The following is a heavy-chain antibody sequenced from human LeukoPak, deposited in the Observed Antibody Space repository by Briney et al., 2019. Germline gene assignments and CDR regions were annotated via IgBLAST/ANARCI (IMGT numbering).Heavy chain of an antibody. J-gene: IGHJ4*02. CDR2: INHSGST. D-gene: IGHD3-10*01. V-gene: IGHV4-34*01. CDR1: GGSFSGYY. Sequence: SETLSLTCAVYGGSFSGYYWSWIRQPPGKGLEWIGEINHSGSTNYNPSLKSRVTISVDTSKNQFSLRLSSVTAADTAVYYCARGQWEATDYYARRYYFDYWGQGTLVTVSS. CDR3: ARGQWEATDYYARRYYFDY.